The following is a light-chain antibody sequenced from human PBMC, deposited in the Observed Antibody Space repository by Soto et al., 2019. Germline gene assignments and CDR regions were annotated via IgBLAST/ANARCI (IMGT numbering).Light chain of an antibody. J-gene: IGKJ2*01. V-gene: IGKV3-15*01. CDR3: QQYNNWPET. CDR1: QSVSST. CDR2: GAS. Sequence: EIVMTQSPATLSVSPGERATLSCRASQSVSSTLAWYQQKPGQAPRLLIYGASTRATGIPARFSGSGSGTEFTLTISSLQSEDFAVYYCQQYNNWPETFGQGTKLGIK.